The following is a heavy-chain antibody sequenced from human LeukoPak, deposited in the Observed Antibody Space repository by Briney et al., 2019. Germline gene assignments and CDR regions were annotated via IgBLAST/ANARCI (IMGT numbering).Heavy chain of an antibody. CDR1: GFTFSSYS. CDR2: ISSSSSYI. J-gene: IGHJ4*02. D-gene: IGHD3-22*01. V-gene: IGHV3-21*01. CDR3: ARDLGYDSSGYPGGYFDY. Sequence: GGSLRLSCAASGFTFSSYSMNWVRQAPGKGLEWVSSISSSSSYIYYADSVKGRFTISRDNAKNSLYLQMNSLRAEDTAVYCCARDLGYDSSGYPGGYFDYWGQGTLVTVSS.